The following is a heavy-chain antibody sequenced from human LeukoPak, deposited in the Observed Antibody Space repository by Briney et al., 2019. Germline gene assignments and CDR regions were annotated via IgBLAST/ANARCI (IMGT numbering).Heavy chain of an antibody. Sequence: GGSLRLSCAASGFTFSDYYMSWIRQAPGKGLEWVSYISSSGSTIYYADSVKGRFTISRDNAKNSLYLQMNSLRAEDTAVYYCARDVPRYYDILTGPGGAFDIWGQGTMVTVSS. CDR1: GFTFSDYY. V-gene: IGHV3-11*01. CDR3: ARDVPRYYDILTGPGGAFDI. CDR2: ISSSGSTI. D-gene: IGHD3-9*01. J-gene: IGHJ3*02.